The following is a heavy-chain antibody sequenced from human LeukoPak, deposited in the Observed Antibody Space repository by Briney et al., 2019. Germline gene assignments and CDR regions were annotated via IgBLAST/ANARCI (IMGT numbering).Heavy chain of an antibody. J-gene: IGHJ4*02. D-gene: IGHD5-18*01. CDR2: IWYDGSNK. Sequence: GGSLRLSCAASGFLFSSYEMNWVRQAPGKGLEWVAVIWYDGSNKYYADSVKGRFTISRDNSKNTLYLQMNSLRAEDTAVYYCARASTELWADFDYWGQGTLVTVSS. V-gene: IGHV3-33*08. CDR3: ARASTELWADFDY. CDR1: GFLFSSYE.